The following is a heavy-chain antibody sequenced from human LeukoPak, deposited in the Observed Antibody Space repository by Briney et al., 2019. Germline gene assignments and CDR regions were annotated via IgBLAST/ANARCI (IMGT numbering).Heavy chain of an antibody. V-gene: IGHV4-39*01. CDR1: VGSITSSSDY. CDR3: ARHRCGWYSDFDF. CDR2: VYYSGRT. D-gene: IGHD6-19*01. Sequence: PPGTLSLISTVSVGSITSSSDYRGWIRHPPGEGLGWVGSVYYSGRTHYNSSLQSRVTISVDTSKNQFSLKLTSVTAADTAIEYCARHRCGWYSDFDFWGRGTLVTVSS. J-gene: IGHJ4*02.